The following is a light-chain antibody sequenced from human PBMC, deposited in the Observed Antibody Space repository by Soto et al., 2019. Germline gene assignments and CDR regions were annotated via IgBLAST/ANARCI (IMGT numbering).Light chain of an antibody. J-gene: IGKJ1*01. Sequence: EIVLTQSPGTLSLPPGERATLSCRASQSVTNFLAWYQQKPGQSPSLLIYNASHRATGIPARFSGSGSGTDFTLTISSLEPEDFAVYYCQQRYRWPETFGQGTKV. V-gene: IGKV3-11*01. CDR2: NAS. CDR1: QSVTNF. CDR3: QQRYRWPET.